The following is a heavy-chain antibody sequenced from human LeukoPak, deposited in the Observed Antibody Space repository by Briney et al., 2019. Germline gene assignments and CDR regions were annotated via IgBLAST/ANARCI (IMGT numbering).Heavy chain of an antibody. CDR3: ARGYGDSRVHYYYGMDV. CDR1: GLTFSRYW. J-gene: IGHJ6*02. Sequence: GGSLRLSCAASGLTFSRYWMHWVRQAPGKGLIWVSRIDDDGRSTNYADSVKGRFTISRDNANNTLYLQMNRLRAEDTAVYYCARGYGDSRVHYYYGMDVWGQGTAVTVSS. V-gene: IGHV3-74*01. CDR2: IDDDGRST. D-gene: IGHD4-17*01.